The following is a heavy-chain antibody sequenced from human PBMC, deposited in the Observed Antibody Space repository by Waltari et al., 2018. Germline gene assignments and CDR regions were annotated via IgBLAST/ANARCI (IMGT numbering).Heavy chain of an antibody. CDR3: AKHPTVGNFDY. V-gene: IGHV3-23*01. CDR2: INGGGVNT. J-gene: IGHJ4*02. CDR1: GFTFSNYA. D-gene: IGHD4-4*01. Sequence: VQLLESGGGLVQPGGSLRLSCAASGFTFSNYAMSWVRQAPGKGVEWVSVINGGGVNTYYADSVKGRLTISRDNSKNTLYLQMNSLRAEDTAVYYCAKHPTVGNFDYWGQGTLVTVSP.